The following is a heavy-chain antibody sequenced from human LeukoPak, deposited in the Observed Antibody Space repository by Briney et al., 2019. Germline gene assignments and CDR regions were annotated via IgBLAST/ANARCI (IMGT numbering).Heavy chain of an antibody. Sequence: SETLSLTCSVSGASISSYYWSWIRQPPGKGLEWIGHIYDSGSTKYNPSPKSRVTISVDTSKNQFSLTLSSVTAADTAVYYCAAHTAGRGSGYWGQGILVAVSS. J-gene: IGHJ4*02. CDR3: AAHTAGRGSGY. CDR2: IYDSGST. CDR1: GASISSYY. D-gene: IGHD5-12*01. V-gene: IGHV4-59*08.